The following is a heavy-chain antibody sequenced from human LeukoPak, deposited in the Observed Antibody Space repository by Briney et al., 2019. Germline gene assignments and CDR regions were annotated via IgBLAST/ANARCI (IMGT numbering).Heavy chain of an antibody. D-gene: IGHD6-19*01. Sequence: PGRSLRLSCAASGFTFSSYAMHWVRQAPGKGLEWVAVISYDGSNKYYADSVKGRFTISRDNSKNTLYLQMNSLRAEDTAVYYCAKEGWFDAFDIWGQGTMVTVSS. J-gene: IGHJ3*02. CDR1: GFTFSSYA. V-gene: IGHV3-30-3*01. CDR3: AKEGWFDAFDI. CDR2: ISYDGSNK.